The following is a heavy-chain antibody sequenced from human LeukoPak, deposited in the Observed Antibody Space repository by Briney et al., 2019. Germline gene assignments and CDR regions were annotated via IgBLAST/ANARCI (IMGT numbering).Heavy chain of an antibody. V-gene: IGHV3-30*03. J-gene: IGHJ4*02. CDR3: ARVEDDSGYDNYFDY. D-gene: IGHD5-12*01. Sequence: GGSLRLSCAASGFTFSSYGMHWVRQAPGKGLEWVAVISYDGSNKYYADSVKGRFTISRDNSKNTLYLQMNSLRAEDTAVYYCARVEDDSGYDNYFDYWGQGTLVTVSS. CDR2: ISYDGSNK. CDR1: GFTFSSYG.